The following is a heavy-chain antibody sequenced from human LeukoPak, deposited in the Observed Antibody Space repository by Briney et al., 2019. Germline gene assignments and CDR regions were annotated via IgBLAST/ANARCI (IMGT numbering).Heavy chain of an antibody. Sequence: PGGSLRLSCAASGFTFSTYWMHWVRQVPGKGLVWVSHINSDGSGTSYVDSVKGRFTISRDNAKNTLYLQMNSLRVEDTAVYYCARPPAYDSRNYYFAYWGQGILVTVSS. CDR1: GFTFSTYW. V-gene: IGHV3-74*01. D-gene: IGHD3-22*01. J-gene: IGHJ4*02. CDR2: INSDGSGT. CDR3: ARPPAYDSRNYYFAY.